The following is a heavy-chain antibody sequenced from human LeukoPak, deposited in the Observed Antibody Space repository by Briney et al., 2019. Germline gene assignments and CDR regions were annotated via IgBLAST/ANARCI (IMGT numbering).Heavy chain of an antibody. CDR2: VHYSGST. D-gene: IGHD5-12*01. CDR3: ARVGYSGYDYRGYFDY. V-gene: IGHV4-59*12. J-gene: IGHJ4*02. Sequence: SETLSLTCTVSGGSISSYYWSWIRQPPGKGLEWIGFVHYSGSTHYNPSLKSRVTISVDTSKNQFSLKLSSVTAADTAVYYCARVGYSGYDYRGYFDYWGQGTLVTVSS. CDR1: GGSISSYY.